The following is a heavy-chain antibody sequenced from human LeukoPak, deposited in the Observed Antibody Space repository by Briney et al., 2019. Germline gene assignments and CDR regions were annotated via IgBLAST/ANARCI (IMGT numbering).Heavy chain of an antibody. V-gene: IGHV3-30*18. D-gene: IGHD3-22*01. CDR2: ISYDGSNK. J-gene: IGHJ4*02. Sequence: GGSLRLSCAASGFTFSSYGMHWVRQAPGKGLEWVAVISYDGSNKYYADSVKGRFTISRDNSKNTLYLQMNSLRAEDMAVYYCAKAPYDSSGPPFDYWGQGTLVTVSS. CDR3: AKAPYDSSGPPFDY. CDR1: GFTFSSYG.